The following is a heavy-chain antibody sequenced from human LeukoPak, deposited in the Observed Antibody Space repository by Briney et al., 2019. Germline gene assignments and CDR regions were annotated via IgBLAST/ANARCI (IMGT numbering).Heavy chain of an antibody. CDR1: GASITSYY. CDR3: ATTQQWLAFDY. V-gene: IGHV4-59*01. Sequence: ASETLSLTCIVSGASITSYYWSWIRQPPGKGLEWIGNIYYSGRANYNPSLKSRVTVSLDTSKNQVSLKLSSVTAADTAVYHCATTQQWLAFDYWGQGILVTVSS. D-gene: IGHD6-19*01. CDR2: IYYSGRA. J-gene: IGHJ4*02.